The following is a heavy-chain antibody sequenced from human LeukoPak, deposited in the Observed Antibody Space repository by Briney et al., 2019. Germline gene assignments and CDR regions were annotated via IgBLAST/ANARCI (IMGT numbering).Heavy chain of an antibody. J-gene: IGHJ4*02. CDR2: IKQDGSEK. D-gene: IGHD6-13*01. Sequence: GGSLRLSCAASGFTFSSYWMSWVRQAPGKGLEGVANIKQDGSEKYYVDSVKGRFTISRDNAKNSLYLQMNSLRAEDTAVYYCARGTIAAAGYYYFDYWGQGTQVTVSS. V-gene: IGHV3-7*04. CDR3: ARGTIAAAGYYYFDY. CDR1: GFTFSSYW.